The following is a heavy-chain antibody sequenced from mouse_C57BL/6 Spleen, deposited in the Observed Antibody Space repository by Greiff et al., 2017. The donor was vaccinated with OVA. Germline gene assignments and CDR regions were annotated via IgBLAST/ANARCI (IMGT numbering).Heavy chain of an antibody. CDR1: GYTFTSYW. V-gene: IGHV1-52*01. CDR3: ARWVDWYFDV. J-gene: IGHJ1*03. CDR2: IDPSDSET. Sequence: QVQLQQPGAELVRPGSSVKLSCKASGYTFTSYWMHWVKQRPIQGLEWIGNIDPSDSETHYNQKFKDKATLTVDKSSSTAYMQLSSLTSDDSAVYYCARWVDWYFDVWGTGTTVTVSS.